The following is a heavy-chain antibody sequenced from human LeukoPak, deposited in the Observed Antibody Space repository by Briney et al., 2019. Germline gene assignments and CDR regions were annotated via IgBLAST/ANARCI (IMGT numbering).Heavy chain of an antibody. CDR2: ISYIGTT. J-gene: IGHJ4*02. D-gene: IGHD6-19*01. V-gene: IGHV4-59*11. Sequence: SETLSLTCAVSGDSFSSHYWTWIRQPPGRGLEWIGYISYIGTTNYNPSLKSRVTISIDTSKNQFSLKLTSVTAADTAVYFCARVATPDVSSPLDFWGQGILVTVFS. CDR1: GDSFSSHY. CDR3: ARVATPDVSSPLDF.